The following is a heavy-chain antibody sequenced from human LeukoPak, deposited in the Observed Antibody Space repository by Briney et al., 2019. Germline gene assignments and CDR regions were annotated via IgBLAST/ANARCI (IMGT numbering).Heavy chain of an antibody. CDR3: AGERGEEYSSGWYKTNFFDN. Sequence: PSETLPLTCSVSGDSFSSVTDYWAWIRQPPGKGLEWIASGDYSGGTYYNPSLESRVAISADMSKKQISLKLTSVTGADTAVYYCAGERGEEYSSGWYKTNFFDNWGQGIRVTVSS. CDR2: GDYSGGT. CDR1: GDSFSSVTDY. V-gene: IGHV4-39*07. D-gene: IGHD6-19*01. J-gene: IGHJ4*02.